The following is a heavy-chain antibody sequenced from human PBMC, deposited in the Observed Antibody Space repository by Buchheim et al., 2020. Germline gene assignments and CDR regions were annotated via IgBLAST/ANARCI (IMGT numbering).Heavy chain of an antibody. CDR1: GGTFSSYA. V-gene: IGHV1-69*01. Sequence: QVQLVQSGAEVKKPGSSVKVSCKASGGTFSSYAISWVRQAPGQGLEWMGGIIPIFGTANYAQKFQGRVTSTADESTSTAYMELSSLRSEDAAVYYCARDGTGPTWFYYYGMDVWGQGTT. CDR3: ARDGTGPTWFYYYGMDV. D-gene: IGHD1-1*01. J-gene: IGHJ6*02. CDR2: IIPIFGTA.